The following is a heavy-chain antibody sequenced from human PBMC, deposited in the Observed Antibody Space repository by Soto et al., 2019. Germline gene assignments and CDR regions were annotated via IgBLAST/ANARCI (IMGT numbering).Heavy chain of an antibody. Sequence: QLLESGGGLVQPGGSLRLSCAASGFTFGSYAMSWVRQAPGKGLEWVSAISGGGRDSYYADSVKGRFTISRDDXXHTLYLHVNSLRAEDTAVYFCVKEGTGTTSAVFDYWGQGTLVTVSS. CDR3: VKEGTGTTSAVFDY. D-gene: IGHD1-7*01. CDR1: GFTFGSYA. J-gene: IGHJ4*02. CDR2: ISGGGRDS. V-gene: IGHV3-23*01.